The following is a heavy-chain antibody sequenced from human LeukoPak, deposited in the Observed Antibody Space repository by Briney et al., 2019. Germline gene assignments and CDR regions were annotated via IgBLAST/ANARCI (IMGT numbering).Heavy chain of an antibody. J-gene: IGHJ4*02. CDR1: GFTVSSNY. Sequence: GGSLRLSCAASGFTVSSNYMSWVRQAPGKGLEWVSVIYSGGSTYYADSVKGRFTISRDNAKNSLYLQMNSLRAEDTAVYYCAREVYGCSSTSFQSSFDYWGQGTLVTVSS. CDR3: AREVYGCSSTSFQSSFDY. V-gene: IGHV3-66*01. D-gene: IGHD2-2*01. CDR2: IYSGGST.